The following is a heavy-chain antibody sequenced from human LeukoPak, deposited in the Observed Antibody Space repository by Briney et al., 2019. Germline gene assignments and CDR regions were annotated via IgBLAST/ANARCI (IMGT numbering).Heavy chain of an antibody. CDR1: GYTFTRFG. V-gene: IGHV1-18*01. J-gene: IGHJ6*03. CDR2: ISGYNGNT. D-gene: IGHD1-7*01. CDR3: ARDQANYGPYYYYYMDV. Sequence: GASVTVSYKASGYTFTRFGISWVRQAPGQGLEWMGWISGYNGNTNYAQKFQGRVTMTTGTSTSTAYMELRSLTSDDTAVYYCARDQANYGPYYYYYMDVWGKGTTVTVSS.